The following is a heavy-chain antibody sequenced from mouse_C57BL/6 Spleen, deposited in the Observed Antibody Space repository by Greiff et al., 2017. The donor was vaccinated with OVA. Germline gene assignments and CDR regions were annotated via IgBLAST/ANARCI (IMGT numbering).Heavy chain of an antibody. D-gene: IGHD4-1*01. J-gene: IGHJ1*03. Sequence: QVQLQQSGAELVRPGASVKLSCKASGYTFTSYGISWVKQRPGQGLEWIGEIYPRSGNTYYNEKFKGKATLTADKSSSTAYMQLRSLTSEDSAVYFCARELGDWYFDVWGTGTTVTVSS. CDR3: ARELGDWYFDV. CDR1: GYTFTSYG. CDR2: IYPRSGNT. V-gene: IGHV1-81*01.